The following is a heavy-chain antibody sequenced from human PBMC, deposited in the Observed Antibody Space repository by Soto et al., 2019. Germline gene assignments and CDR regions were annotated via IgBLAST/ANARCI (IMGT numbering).Heavy chain of an antibody. V-gene: IGHV4-39*01. CDR3: ARHRGPTGPNY. J-gene: IGHJ4*02. Sequence: PSETLSLTCTVSGDSISSSNYHWGWIRQPPGKGLEWIGSVYYSGSTYYNPSLKSRVTISIDASKNQFSLNLNSVTATDTAVYYCARHRGPTGPNYWGQGTLVTVPQ. CDR2: VYYSGST. D-gene: IGHD3-10*01. CDR1: GDSISSSNYH.